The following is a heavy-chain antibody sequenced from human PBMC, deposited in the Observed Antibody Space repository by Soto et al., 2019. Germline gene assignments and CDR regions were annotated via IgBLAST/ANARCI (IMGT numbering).Heavy chain of an antibody. D-gene: IGHD5-18*01. V-gene: IGHV4-31*03. CDR2: IYYSGTT. CDR3: ARGRGYSYGPYYFDY. Sequence: QVPLQESGPGLVKPSQTLSLTCTVSGGSISSEGYYWSWFRQLPGTGLEWIGDIYYSGTTCHNPSLRSRLNISGDASKSQFALKLSSVTAADTALYYCARGRGYSYGPYYFDYWGQGTLVTVSS. J-gene: IGHJ4*02. CDR1: GGSISSEGYY.